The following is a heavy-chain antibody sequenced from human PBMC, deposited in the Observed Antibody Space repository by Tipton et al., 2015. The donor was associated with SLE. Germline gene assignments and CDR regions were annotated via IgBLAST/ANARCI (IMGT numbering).Heavy chain of an antibody. CDR2: IYYSGST. CDR1: GGSVSSGSYY. Sequence: TLSLTCTVSGGSVSSGSYYWSWIRQPPGKGLEWIGYIYYSGSTNYNPSLKSRVTISVDTSKNQFSLKLSSVTAADTAVYYCARLYSSGWSDAFDIWGQGTMVTVSS. J-gene: IGHJ3*02. V-gene: IGHV4-61*01. CDR3: ARLYSSGWSDAFDI. D-gene: IGHD6-19*01.